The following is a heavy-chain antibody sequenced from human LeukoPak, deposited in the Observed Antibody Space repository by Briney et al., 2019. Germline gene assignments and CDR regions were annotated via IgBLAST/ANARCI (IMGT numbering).Heavy chain of an antibody. V-gene: IGHV3-33*01. J-gene: IGHJ4*02. CDR2: IWYDGSNK. CDR1: GFTFCSYG. Sequence: GGSLRLSCAASGFTFCSYGMHWVRQAPGKGLEWVAVIWYDGSNKYYADSVKGRFTISRDNSKNTLYLQMNSLRAEDTAVYYCARDSTAMVSYYFDYWGQGTLVTVSS. D-gene: IGHD5-18*01. CDR3: ARDSTAMVSYYFDY.